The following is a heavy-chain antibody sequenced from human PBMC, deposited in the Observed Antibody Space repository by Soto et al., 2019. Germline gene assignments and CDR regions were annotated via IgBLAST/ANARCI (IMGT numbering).Heavy chain of an antibody. CDR2: INPYNGNT. Sequence: GESLKISCKASGYTFTSYGISWVRQAPGQGLEWMAWINPYNGNTKYAEKFLGRVTVTTDTSTATAYMEVRSLTSDDTTVFYCARVGVGLAAPRVWPYWGQGTPVTVSS. J-gene: IGHJ4*02. CDR1: GYTFTSYG. CDR3: ARVGVGLAAPRVWPY. V-gene: IGHV1-18*01. D-gene: IGHD6-13*01.